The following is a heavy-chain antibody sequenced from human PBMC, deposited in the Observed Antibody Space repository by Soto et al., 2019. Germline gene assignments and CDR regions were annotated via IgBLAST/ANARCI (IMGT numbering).Heavy chain of an antibody. CDR1: GYTFTSYD. Sequence: GASVKVSCKASGYTFTSYDINWVRQATGQGLEWMGWMNPNSGNTGYAQKFQGRVTMTRNTSISTAYMELSSLRSEDTAVYYCARAIVPAALTKDFYYYGKDVWGQGATVTVAS. V-gene: IGHV1-8*01. CDR2: MNPNSGNT. D-gene: IGHD2-2*01. J-gene: IGHJ6*02. CDR3: ARAIVPAALTKDFYYYGKDV.